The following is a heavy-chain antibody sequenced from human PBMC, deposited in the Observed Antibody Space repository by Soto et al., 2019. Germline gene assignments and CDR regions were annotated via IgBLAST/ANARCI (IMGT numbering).Heavy chain of an antibody. CDR1: GGTFSSHA. CDR2: IIPIFGTA. D-gene: IGHD6-19*01. J-gene: IGHJ5*02. CDR3: ARDWEVDSYSSGWPPQFDP. Sequence: SVKVSCKASGGTFSSHAISWVRQAPGQGLEWMGGIIPIFGTANYAQKFQGRVTITADESTSTAYMELSSLRSEDTAVYYCARDWEVDSYSSGWPPQFDPWGQGTLVTVSS. V-gene: IGHV1-69*13.